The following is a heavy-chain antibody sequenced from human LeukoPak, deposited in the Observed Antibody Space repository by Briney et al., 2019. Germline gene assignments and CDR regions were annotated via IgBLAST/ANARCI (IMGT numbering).Heavy chain of an antibody. Sequence: SETLSLTCTVSGGSLRSYCWDWIRQPPGKGLEWIGYIYYSGSTDYNPSLRSRVTISVDTSKNQFSLKLSSVTAADTAVYYCASYDSSGYPIFDYWGQGTLVTVSS. J-gene: IGHJ4*02. CDR1: GGSLRSYC. CDR3: ASYDSSGYPIFDY. D-gene: IGHD3-22*01. V-gene: IGHV4-59*01. CDR2: IYYSGST.